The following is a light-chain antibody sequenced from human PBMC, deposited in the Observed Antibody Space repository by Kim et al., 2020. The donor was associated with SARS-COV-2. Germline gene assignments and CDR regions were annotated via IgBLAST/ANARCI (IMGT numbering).Light chain of an antibody. Sequence: SVALGQTARITCGGNNIGSKNVHWYQQKPGQAPVLIIYRDTNRPSGIPERFSGSNSGNTATLTISRAQAGDEADYYCQVWDSNTGLFGGGTQLTVL. V-gene: IGLV3-9*01. J-gene: IGLJ3*02. CDR1: NIGSKN. CDR3: QVWDSNTGL. CDR2: RDT.